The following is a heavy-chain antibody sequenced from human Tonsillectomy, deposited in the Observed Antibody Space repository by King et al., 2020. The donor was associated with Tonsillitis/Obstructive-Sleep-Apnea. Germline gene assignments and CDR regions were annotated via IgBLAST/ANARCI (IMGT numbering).Heavy chain of an antibody. Sequence: VQLVESGGGLVQPGGSLRLSCAASGFTFSSYWMHWVRQAPGKGLVWVSRIKRDGSSTSYADSVKGRFTISRDNAKNTLYLQMNSLRAEVTAVYYCTREAGRSYYMDVWGKGTTVTVSS. CDR1: GFTFSSYW. D-gene: IGHD3-10*01. CDR2: IKRDGSST. V-gene: IGHV3-74*01. CDR3: TREAGRSYYMDV. J-gene: IGHJ6*03.